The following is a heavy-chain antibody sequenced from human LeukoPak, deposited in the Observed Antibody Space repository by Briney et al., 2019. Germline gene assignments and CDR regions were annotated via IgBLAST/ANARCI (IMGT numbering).Heavy chain of an antibody. V-gene: IGHV4-39*01. J-gene: IGHJ4*02. CDR2: IYYSGST. D-gene: IGHD3-16*02. CDR1: GGSISSSSYY. CDR3: ARRGGSYRKIDY. Sequence: SETLSLTCTVSGGSISSSSYYWGWIRQAPGKGLEWIGSIYYSGSTYYNPSLKSRVTISVDTSKNQFSLKLSSVAAADTAVYYCARRGGSYRKIDYWGQGTLVTVSS.